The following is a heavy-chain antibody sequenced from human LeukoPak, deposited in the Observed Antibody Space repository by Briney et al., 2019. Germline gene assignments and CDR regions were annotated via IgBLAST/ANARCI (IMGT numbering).Heavy chain of an antibody. V-gene: IGHV3-15*01. CDR1: GLTFSNAW. J-gene: IGHJ4*02. D-gene: IGHD3-16*02. CDR3: TTDYYDYVWGSYRPDY. Sequence: GGSLRLSCAASGLTFSNAWMSWVRQAPGQGLEWVARIKTKTDGETTDYAAPVKGRFTISRDDSKNTLYLQMNSLKTEDTAVYYCTTDYYDYVWGSYRPDYWSQGTLVTVSS. CDR2: IKTKTDGETT.